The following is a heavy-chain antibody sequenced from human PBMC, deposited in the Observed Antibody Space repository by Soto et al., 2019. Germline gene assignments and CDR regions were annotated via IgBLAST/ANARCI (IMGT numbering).Heavy chain of an antibody. V-gene: IGHV3-23*01. J-gene: IGHJ4*01. CDR2: ISGTGSRT. CDR3: ANDGGWHFGY. Sequence: GGSLRLSCAASGFPFINFAMSWVRQSPGKGLEWVSAISGTGSRTWYADSVRGRFTVSRDNSKNTLYLQMNSLRDEDTAVYYCANDGGWHFGYWGQGTLVTVSS. CDR1: GFPFINFA. D-gene: IGHD6-19*01.